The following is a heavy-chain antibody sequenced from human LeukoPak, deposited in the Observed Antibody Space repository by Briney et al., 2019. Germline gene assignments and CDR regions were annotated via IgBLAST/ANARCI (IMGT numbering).Heavy chain of an antibody. J-gene: IGHJ6*02. V-gene: IGHV4-59*01. CDR1: GGSISSYY. CDR3: ARHGFYGMDV. D-gene: IGHD2-2*03. CDR2: IYYSGTT. Sequence: SETLSLTCTVSGGSISSYYWSWIRQPPGKGLEWIGYIYYSGTTNYNPSLKSRVTISVDTSKNQFSLKLSSVTAADTAVHYCARHGFYGMDVWGQGTTVTVSS.